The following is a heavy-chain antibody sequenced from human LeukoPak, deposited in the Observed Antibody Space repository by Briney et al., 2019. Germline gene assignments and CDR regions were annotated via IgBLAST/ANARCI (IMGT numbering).Heavy chain of an antibody. J-gene: IGHJ3*02. D-gene: IGHD1-26*01. CDR3: ARRVAGSYHDAFDI. V-gene: IGHV5-51*01. CDR1: GYSFTSYW. CDR2: IYPGDSDT. Sequence: GESLKISCTGSGYSFTSYWIGWVRQMPGKGLEWMGIIYPGDSDTRYSPSFQGQVTISAGKSISTAYLQWSSLRASDTAMYYCARRVAGSYHDAFDIWGQGTMVTVSS.